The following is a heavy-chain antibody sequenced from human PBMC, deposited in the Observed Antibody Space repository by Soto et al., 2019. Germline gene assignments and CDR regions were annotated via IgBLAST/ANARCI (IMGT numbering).Heavy chain of an antibody. J-gene: IGHJ4*01. CDR2: ISYDGSNK. CDR3: ARLQMLAAYFDY. V-gene: IGHV3-30-3*01. Sequence: VGSLRLSCAASGFTFSSYAMHWVRQAPGKGLEWVAGISYDGSNKYYADSVKGRFTISRDNSKNTLYLQMNSLRAEDTAVYYCARLQMLAAYFDYCGHRTLVTLSS. CDR1: GFTFSSYA. D-gene: IGHD2-8*01.